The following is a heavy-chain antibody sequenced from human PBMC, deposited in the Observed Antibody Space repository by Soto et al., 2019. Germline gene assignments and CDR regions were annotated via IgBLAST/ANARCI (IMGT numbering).Heavy chain of an antibody. V-gene: IGHV3-23*01. CDR3: AKDHVVGATTVYYFDY. D-gene: IGHD1-26*01. J-gene: IGHJ4*02. Sequence: GGSLRLSCAASGFTFGNYAMSWVRQAPGRGLERVSAISGSGGNTYYADSVKGRFTISRDNSKNTLYLQMNSLRAEDTAVYYCAKDHVVGATTVYYFDYWGQGTLVTVSS. CDR2: ISGSGGNT. CDR1: GFTFGNYA.